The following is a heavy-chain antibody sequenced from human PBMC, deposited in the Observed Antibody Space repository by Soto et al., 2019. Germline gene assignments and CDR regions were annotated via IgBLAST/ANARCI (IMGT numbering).Heavy chain of an antibody. Sequence: QLQLQESGSGLVKPSQTLSLTCAVSGCSITSGGSSWSWIRQPPGKGLEWIGYIYHSGRNYYNPSLKSRVTISVDRSKNQFSLKLSSVPAADTAVYYCARVPGLWGRGTLVTVSS. CDR3: ARVPGL. V-gene: IGHV4-30-2*01. CDR1: GCSITSGGSS. CDR2: IYHSGRN. J-gene: IGHJ2*01.